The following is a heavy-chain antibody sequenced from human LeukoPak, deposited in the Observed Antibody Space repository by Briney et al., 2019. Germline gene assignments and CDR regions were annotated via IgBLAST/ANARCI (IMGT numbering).Heavy chain of an antibody. CDR2: ISSSGGGTI. CDR3: ARGSSYFDSSGYYYDY. Sequence: GGSLRLSCAASGFTFSSYEMNWVRQAPGKGLEWVSYISSSGGGTIYYADSVKGRFTISRDNAKNSLYLQMNSLRAEDTAVYSCARGSSYFDSSGYYYDYWGQGTLVTVSS. V-gene: IGHV3-48*03. CDR1: GFTFSSYE. J-gene: IGHJ4*02. D-gene: IGHD3-22*01.